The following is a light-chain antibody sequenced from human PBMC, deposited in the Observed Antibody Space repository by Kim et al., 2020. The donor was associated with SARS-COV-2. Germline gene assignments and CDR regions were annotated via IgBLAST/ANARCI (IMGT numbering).Light chain of an antibody. CDR3: QQYNSHSYT. Sequence: DIQMTQSPSTLSASVGDRVTITCRASQSISSWLAWYQQKPGKPPKLLIYDASSLKSGVPSRFSGSGSGTEFTLTISSLQPDDFATYFCQQYNSHSYTFGQGTKVEI. CDR1: QSISSW. CDR2: DAS. J-gene: IGKJ2*01. V-gene: IGKV1-5*01.